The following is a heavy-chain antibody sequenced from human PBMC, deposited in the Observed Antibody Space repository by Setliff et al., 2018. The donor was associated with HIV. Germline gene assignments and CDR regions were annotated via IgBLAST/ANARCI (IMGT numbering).Heavy chain of an antibody. Sequence: SETLSLTCTVPGGPISSSTYYWGWIRQPPGKGLEWIGSIYYSGNTYYNPSLKSRVTISVDTSKNQFSLKLNSVTASDTAAYYCARPTALNGVGSSDYWGQGTLVTVSS. V-gene: IGHV4-39*01. CDR2: IYYSGNT. CDR1: GGPISSSTYY. J-gene: IGHJ4*02. D-gene: IGHD4-17*01. CDR3: ARPTALNGVGSSDY.